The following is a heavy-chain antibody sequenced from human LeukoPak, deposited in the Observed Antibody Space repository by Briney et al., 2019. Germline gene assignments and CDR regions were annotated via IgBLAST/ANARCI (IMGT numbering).Heavy chain of an antibody. CDR3: ARPSSSGPVPYFDY. CDR2: IKQDGSEK. V-gene: IGHV3-7*01. Sequence: GGSLRLSCTASGFTFGDYAMSWFRQAPGKGLEWVANIKQDGSEKYYVDSVKGRFTISRDNAKNSLYLQMNSLRAEDTAVYYCARPSSSGPVPYFDYWGQGTLVTVSS. CDR1: GFTFGDYA. D-gene: IGHD3-22*01. J-gene: IGHJ4*02.